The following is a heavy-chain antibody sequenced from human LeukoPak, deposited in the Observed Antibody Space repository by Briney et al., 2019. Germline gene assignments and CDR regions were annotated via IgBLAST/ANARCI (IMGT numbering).Heavy chain of an antibody. V-gene: IGHV4-39*01. J-gene: IGHJ6*02. CDR3: ARRPSPLSPYYYYGMDV. Sequence: SETLSLTCTASGVSISSSSYYWGWIRQPPGKGLEWIGSIYYSGSTYYNPSLKSRVTISVDTSKNQFSVKLSSVTTADTAVYYCARRPSPLSPYYYYGMDVWGQGTTVTVSS. CDR1: GVSISSSSYY. CDR2: IYYSGST.